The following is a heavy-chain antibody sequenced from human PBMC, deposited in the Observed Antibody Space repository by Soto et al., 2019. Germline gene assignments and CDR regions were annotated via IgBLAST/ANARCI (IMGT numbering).Heavy chain of an antibody. Sequence: ASVKVSCKASGYTFTSYGISWVRQAPGQGLEWMGWISAYNGNTNYAQKLQGRVTMTTDTSTSTAYMELRSLRSDDTAVYYCARDPYSSGWDLQIKFDYWGQGTLVTVSS. V-gene: IGHV1-18*01. CDR1: GYTFTSYG. CDR2: ISAYNGNT. J-gene: IGHJ4*02. CDR3: ARDPYSSGWDLQIKFDY. D-gene: IGHD6-19*01.